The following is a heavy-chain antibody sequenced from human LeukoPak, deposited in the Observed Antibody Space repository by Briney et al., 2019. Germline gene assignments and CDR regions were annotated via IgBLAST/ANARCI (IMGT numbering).Heavy chain of an antibody. J-gene: IGHJ4*02. Sequence: GGSLRLSCAVSGFTFTTYWMSWVRQAPGEGLEWVANIKQDGTEKYYVDSVKGRFTISRDNAKNSLYLQMKGLRAEDKAVYYCARDDSSGWTDYWGQGTLVTVSS. V-gene: IGHV3-7*01. CDR1: GFTFTTYW. CDR2: IKQDGTEK. D-gene: IGHD6-19*01. CDR3: ARDDSSGWTDY.